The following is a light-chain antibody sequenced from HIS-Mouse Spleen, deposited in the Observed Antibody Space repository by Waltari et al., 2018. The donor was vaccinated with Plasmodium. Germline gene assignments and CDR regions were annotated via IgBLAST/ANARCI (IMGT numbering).Light chain of an antibody. CDR2: AAS. J-gene: IGKJ1*01. CDR3: QQSYSTWT. Sequence: DIQMTQSPSSLSASVGDRVTITCRASQSISSYLNWYQQKPGKAPKLRIYAASSLQSGVPSRFSGSGSGTDFILTISSLQPEDFATYYCQQSYSTWTFGQGTKVEIK. V-gene: IGKV1-39*01. CDR1: QSISSY.